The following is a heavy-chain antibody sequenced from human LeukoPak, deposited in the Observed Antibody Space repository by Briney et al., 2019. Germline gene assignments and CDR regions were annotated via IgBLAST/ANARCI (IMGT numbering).Heavy chain of an antibody. CDR1: GGSISSYY. Sequence: SETLSLTCTVSGGSISSYYWSWIRQPPGKGLEWIGYIYYSGSTNYNPSLKSRVIISVDTSKNQFSLKLSSVTAADTAVYYCARHGRSGGGWALDYWGQGTLVTVSS. V-gene: IGHV4-59*08. CDR2: IYYSGST. J-gene: IGHJ4*02. CDR3: ARHGRSGGGWALDY. D-gene: IGHD2-15*01.